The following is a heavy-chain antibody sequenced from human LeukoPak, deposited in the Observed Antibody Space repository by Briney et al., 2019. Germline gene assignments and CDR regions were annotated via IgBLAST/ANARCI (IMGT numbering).Heavy chain of an antibody. CDR2: IYTSGST. J-gene: IGHJ6*03. CDR1: GGSISSGSYY. Sequence: PSQTLSLTCTVSGGSISSGSYYWSWIRQPAGKGLEWIGRIYTSGSTNYNPSLKSRVTISVDTSKNQFSLKLSSVTAADTAVYYCARGMGYCSGGSCNKQYYYYYYYMDVWGKGTTVTVSS. CDR3: ARGMGYCSGGSCNKQYYYYYYYMDV. D-gene: IGHD2-15*01. V-gene: IGHV4-61*02.